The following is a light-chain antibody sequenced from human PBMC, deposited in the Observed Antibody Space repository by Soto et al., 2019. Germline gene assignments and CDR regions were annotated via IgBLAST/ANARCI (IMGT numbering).Light chain of an antibody. CDR1: SSDVGGYNY. J-gene: IGLJ1*01. V-gene: IGLV2-11*01. CDR2: DVN. Sequence: QSALTQPRSVSGSPGQSVTISCTGTSSDVGGYNYVSWYQHHPGKDPKVMIYDVNKRPSGVPDRFSGSKSGNTASLTISGLQAEDEADYYCCSYAGTDTLYVFGTGTKLTVL. CDR3: CSYAGTDTLYV.